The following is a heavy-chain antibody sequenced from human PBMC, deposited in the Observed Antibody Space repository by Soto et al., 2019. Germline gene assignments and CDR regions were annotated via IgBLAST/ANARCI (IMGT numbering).Heavy chain of an antibody. J-gene: IGHJ6*02. CDR1: GFTFSDYY. CDR2: ISSSGSTI. V-gene: IGHV3-11*01. D-gene: IGHD6-13*01. CDR3: AREGVYSSSWLHYYYYGMDV. Sequence: QVQLVESGGGLVKPGGSLRLSCAASGFTFSDYYMSWIRQAPGKGLEWVSYISSSGSTIYYADSVKGRFTISRDNAKNSLYLQMNSLRAEDTAVYYCAREGVYSSSWLHYYYYGMDVWGQGTTVTVSS.